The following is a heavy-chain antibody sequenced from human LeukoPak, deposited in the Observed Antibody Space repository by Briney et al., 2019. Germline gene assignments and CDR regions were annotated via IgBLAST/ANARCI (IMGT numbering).Heavy chain of an antibody. CDR3: AKDGGLHLYYYYNYMDI. J-gene: IGHJ6*03. CDR1: GFTSSSYG. V-gene: IGHV3-30*02. Sequence: GGSLRLSCAASGFTSSSYGMHWVRQAPGKGLEWVAFIRYDGSYEYYADSVKGRFTISRDNSKTTLYLQMNSLRSEDTAVYYCAKDGGLHLYYYYNYMDIWGKGTTVTVSS. CDR2: IRYDGSYE. D-gene: IGHD5-24*01.